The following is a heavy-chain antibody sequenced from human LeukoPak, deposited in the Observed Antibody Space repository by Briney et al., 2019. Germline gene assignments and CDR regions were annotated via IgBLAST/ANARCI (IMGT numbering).Heavy chain of an antibody. CDR2: ISSSGSTI. V-gene: IGHV3-48*04. Sequence: GGSLRLSCAASGFTFSSYGMHWVRQAPGKGLEWVSYISSSGSTIYYADSVKGRFTISRDNAKNSLYLQMNSLRAEDTAVYYCARDFLLSSSSYFWGQGTLVTVSS. CDR1: GFTFSSYG. CDR3: ARDFLLSSSSYF. J-gene: IGHJ4*02. D-gene: IGHD6-6*01.